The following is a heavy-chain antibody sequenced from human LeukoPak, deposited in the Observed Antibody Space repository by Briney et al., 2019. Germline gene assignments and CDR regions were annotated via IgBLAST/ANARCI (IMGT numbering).Heavy chain of an antibody. CDR3: ARGIGYNYGVGFDY. J-gene: IGHJ4*02. D-gene: IGHD5-18*01. CDR1: GFTFSSYW. Sequence: PGGSLRLSCAASGFTFSSYWMHWARQVPGKGLVWVSRINTDGSGTRYADSVKGRFTISRDNAKNTLYLQMNSLGAEDTAVYYCARGIGYNYGVGFDYWGQGTLVTVSS. CDR2: INTDGSGT. V-gene: IGHV3-74*01.